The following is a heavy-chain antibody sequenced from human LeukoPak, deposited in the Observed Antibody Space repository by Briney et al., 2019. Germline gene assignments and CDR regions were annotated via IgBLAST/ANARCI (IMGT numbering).Heavy chain of an antibody. D-gene: IGHD1-14*01. CDR3: ARDLPGGGAFDI. J-gene: IGHJ3*02. CDR2: ISWNSGSI. CDR1: GFTFDDYA. V-gene: IGHV3-9*01. Sequence: GRSLRLSCAASGFTFDDYAMHWVRQAPGKGLEWVSGISWNSGSIGYADSVKGRFTISRDNSKNTLYLQMNSLRAEDTAVYYCARDLPGGGAFDIWGQGTMVTVSS.